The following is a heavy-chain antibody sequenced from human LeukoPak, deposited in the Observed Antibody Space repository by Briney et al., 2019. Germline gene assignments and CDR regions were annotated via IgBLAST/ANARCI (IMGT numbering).Heavy chain of an antibody. D-gene: IGHD3-16*01. Sequence: PGGSLRLSCAASGFTFGTYVMSWVRQAPGKGLEWVSGISGSGGTTYYADSVKGRFTISRDNSKNTLYLQMNSLRVEDTAVYYCARDGGTDTHDWYFDLWGRGTQVTVSS. CDR2: ISGSGGTT. CDR3: ARDGGTDTHDWYFDL. V-gene: IGHV3-23*01. CDR1: GFTFGTYV. J-gene: IGHJ2*01.